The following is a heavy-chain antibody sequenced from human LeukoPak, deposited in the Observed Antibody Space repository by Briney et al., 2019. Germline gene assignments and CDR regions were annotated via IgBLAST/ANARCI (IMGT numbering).Heavy chain of an antibody. CDR1: GFTFRSYS. V-gene: IGHV3-23*01. Sequence: GGSLRLSCAASGFTFRSYSMNWVRLAPGKGLEWVSSISPSGDSTWNADSVRGRFTISRDNSKDTLFLQMNSLRAEDTAVYYCAKDLYYGSGVDYWGQGTLVTVSS. D-gene: IGHD3-10*01. J-gene: IGHJ4*02. CDR3: AKDLYYGSGVDY. CDR2: ISPSGDST.